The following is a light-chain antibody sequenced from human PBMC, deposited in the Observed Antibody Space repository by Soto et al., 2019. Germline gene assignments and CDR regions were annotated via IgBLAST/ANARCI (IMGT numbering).Light chain of an antibody. CDR1: QSVSSY. V-gene: IGKV3-11*01. Sequence: ESVLTQSPATLSLSPGERATLSCRASQSVSSYLAWYQQKPGQAPRLLIYDASNRATGIPARFSGSGSGTDFTLTISSLQSEDFAVYYCQQYNNWPWTFGQGTKVDIK. CDR3: QQYNNWPWT. J-gene: IGKJ1*01. CDR2: DAS.